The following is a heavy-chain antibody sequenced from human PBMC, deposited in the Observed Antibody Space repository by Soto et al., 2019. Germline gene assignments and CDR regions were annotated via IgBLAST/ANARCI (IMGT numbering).Heavy chain of an antibody. CDR3: ARDICSGGSCYSELFDC. J-gene: IGHJ4*02. Sequence: EVQLVESGGGLVQPGGSLRLSCAASGFTFSSYWMSWVRQAPGKGLEWVANIKQDGSEKYYVDSVKGPFTISRDNAKNYLYLQMNSLKAEDTAGYYCARDICSGGSCYSELFDCWGQGTLVTVSS. D-gene: IGHD2-15*01. CDR2: IKQDGSEK. V-gene: IGHV3-7*01. CDR1: GFTFSSYW.